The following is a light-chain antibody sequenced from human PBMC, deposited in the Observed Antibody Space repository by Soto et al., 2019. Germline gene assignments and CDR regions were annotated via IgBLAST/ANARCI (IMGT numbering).Light chain of an antibody. J-gene: IGKJ1*01. CDR1: QSVSIN. Sequence: EIVMTQSPATLSVSPGERATLSCRASQSVSINLAWYQQKPGQAPRLLIYGASSRATGIPDRFSGSGSGTDFTLTIDRLEPEDFAVYYCQQSLNPKTFGQGTKVDIK. CDR3: QQSLNPKT. CDR2: GAS. V-gene: IGKV3D-15*01.